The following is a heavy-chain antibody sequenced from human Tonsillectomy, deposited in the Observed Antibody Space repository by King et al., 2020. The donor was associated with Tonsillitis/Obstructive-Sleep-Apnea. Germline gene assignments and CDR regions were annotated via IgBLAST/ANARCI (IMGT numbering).Heavy chain of an antibody. D-gene: IGHD3-16*02. J-gene: IGHJ3*02. Sequence: QLVQSGAEVKKPGASVKVSCKASGYTFTGYYMHWGRQAPGQGLEWMGRSNPNSGGTNYAQKFQGRVTMTRDTSISTDYMELSRLRSDVTAVYYCATYYYDYIWGSYRSTDAFDIWGQGTMVTVSS. CDR1: GYTFTGYY. CDR3: ATYYYDYIWGSYRSTDAFDI. V-gene: IGHV1-2*06. CDR2: SNPNSGGT.